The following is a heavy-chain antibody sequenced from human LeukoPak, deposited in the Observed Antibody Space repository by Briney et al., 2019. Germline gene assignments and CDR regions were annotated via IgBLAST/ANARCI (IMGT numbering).Heavy chain of an antibody. CDR1: GFTFSSYS. J-gene: IGHJ4*02. V-gene: IGHV3-21*01. CDR3: ARDRPQRWLQRSLFGYFDY. Sequence: PGGSLRLSCAASGFTFSSYSMNWVRQAPEKGLEWVSSISSRSSYRYYVDSVKGRFTISRDNAKNSLYLQMNNLRAEDTAVYYCARDRPQRWLQRSLFGYFDYWGQGTLVTVSS. D-gene: IGHD5-24*01. CDR2: ISSRSSYR.